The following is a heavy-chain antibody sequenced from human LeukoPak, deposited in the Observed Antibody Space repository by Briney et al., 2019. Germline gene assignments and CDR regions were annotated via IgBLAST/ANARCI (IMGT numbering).Heavy chain of an antibody. Sequence: SETLSLTCAVSGYSISSGYYWGWIRQPPGKGLEWIGSIYHSGNTYYNPSLKSRVTISVDTSKNQFSLKLSSVTAADTAAYYCARRAGGNDFDYWGQGTLVTVSS. CDR2: IYHSGNT. V-gene: IGHV4-38-2*01. CDR3: ARRAGGNDFDY. CDR1: GYSISSGYY. D-gene: IGHD4-23*01. J-gene: IGHJ4*02.